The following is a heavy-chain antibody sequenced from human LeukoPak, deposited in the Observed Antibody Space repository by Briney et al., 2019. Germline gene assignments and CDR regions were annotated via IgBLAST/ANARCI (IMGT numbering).Heavy chain of an antibody. V-gene: IGHV3-11*04. D-gene: IGHD5-18*01. J-gene: IGHJ4*02. CDR2: ISSSGSTI. CDR3: ARHLSGVTGYTYGRGIDY. CDR1: GFTFSDYY. Sequence: GGSLRLSCAASGFTFSDYYMSWIRQAPGKGLEWVSYISSSGSTIYYADSVKGRFTISRDNAKTSLYLQMHSLRAEDTAVYYCARHLSGVTGYTYGRGIDYWGQGTLVTVSS.